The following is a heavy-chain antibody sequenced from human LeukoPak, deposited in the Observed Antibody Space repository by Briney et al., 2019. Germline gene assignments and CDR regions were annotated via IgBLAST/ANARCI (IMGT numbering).Heavy chain of an antibody. CDR3: ARHPSPQLHHFDY. Sequence: ASVKVSCKASGYTFTSYYMHWVRQAPGQGLEWMGITNPSGDSTSYEQRFQGRLTMTRDTSTNTVYMELSSLRSEDTAVYYCARHPSPQLHHFDYWGQGTLVTVSS. V-gene: IGHV1-46*01. CDR2: TNPSGDST. CDR1: GYTFTSYY. D-gene: IGHD2-2*01. J-gene: IGHJ4*02.